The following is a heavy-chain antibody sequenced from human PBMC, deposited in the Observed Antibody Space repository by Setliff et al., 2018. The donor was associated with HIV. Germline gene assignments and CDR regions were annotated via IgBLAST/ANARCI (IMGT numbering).Heavy chain of an antibody. CDR3: ARVGGVLTGTPHFDF. D-gene: IGHD3-9*01. J-gene: IGHJ4*02. CDR1: GGSISSYY. CDR2: IFYSGGT. Sequence: SETLSLTCTVSGGSISSYYGSWIRQPPGKGLEWIGYIFYSGGTDYNPSLKSRLTISVDTPNNQFSLSLNSVTAADTAVYYCARVGGVLTGTPHFDFWGQGILVTVSS. V-gene: IGHV4-59*01.